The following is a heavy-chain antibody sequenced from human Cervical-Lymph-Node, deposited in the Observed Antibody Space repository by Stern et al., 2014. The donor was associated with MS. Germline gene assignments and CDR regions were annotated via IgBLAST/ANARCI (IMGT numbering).Heavy chain of an antibody. CDR2: IRSKPNNYAT. D-gene: IGHD1-1*01. CDR3: TRWAAGTRTLVDN. V-gene: IGHV3-73*01. CDR1: GFSFSDSA. Sequence: EVQLVESGGGLVQPGGSLKLSCAASGFSFSDSAVHWVRQASGKGLEWVGRIRSKPNNYATAYAASVKGRFTISRDDSKNTAHLQMNSLKTEDTAMYFCTRWAAGTRTLVDNWGQGTLVTVSS. J-gene: IGHJ4*02.